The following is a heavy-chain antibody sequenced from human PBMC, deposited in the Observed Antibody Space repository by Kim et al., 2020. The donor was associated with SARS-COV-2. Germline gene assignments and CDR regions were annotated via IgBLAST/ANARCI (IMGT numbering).Heavy chain of an antibody. J-gene: IGHJ6*02. Sequence: GGSLRLSCAASGFTFSSYSMNWVRQAPGKGLEWVSYISSSGSTIDYTDTVKGRITTSRDNAKKSLNLQMYSLRAEDTGVYYCARVQGDTYYYCAMDVWGQGTTVTVSS. CDR1: GFTFSSYS. V-gene: IGHV3-48*01. CDR3: ARVQGDTYYYCAMDV. CDR2: ISSSGSTI. D-gene: IGHD3-16*01.